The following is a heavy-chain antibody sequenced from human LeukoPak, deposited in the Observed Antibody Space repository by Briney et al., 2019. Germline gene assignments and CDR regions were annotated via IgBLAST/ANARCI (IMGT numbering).Heavy chain of an antibody. D-gene: IGHD3-9*01. CDR3: AKWGDFDILTGYYVSDF. V-gene: IGHV3-23*01. Sequence: PGESLRLSCVASGFTFSIYAMSWVRQAPGKRLEWVSAVTGRGGSTYYADSVKGRFTISRDNSRNTLFLQMNSLRAEDTAIYYCAKWGDFDILTGYYVSDFWGQGTLVTVSS. CDR2: VTGRGGST. CDR1: GFTFSIYA. J-gene: IGHJ4*02.